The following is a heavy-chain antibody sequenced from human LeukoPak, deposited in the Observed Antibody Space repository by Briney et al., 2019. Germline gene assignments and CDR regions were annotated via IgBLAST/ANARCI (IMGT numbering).Heavy chain of an antibody. CDR3: ARVPRIEAGATGDWFDP. D-gene: IGHD6-13*01. CDR2: IYYSWST. V-gene: IGHV4-59*01. Sequence: SETLSLTCTVSGGSISSYYWSWIRQPPGKGLEWIGYIYYSWSTNYNPSLKSRVTISVDTSKNQFSLKLSSVTAADTAVYYCARVPRIEAGATGDWFDPWGQGTVVTVSS. CDR1: GGSISSYY. J-gene: IGHJ5*02.